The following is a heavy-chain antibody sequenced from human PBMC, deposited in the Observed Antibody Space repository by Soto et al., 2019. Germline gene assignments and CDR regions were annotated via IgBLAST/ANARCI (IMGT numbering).Heavy chain of an antibody. CDR3: AKAALLLVVTATLPFDY. CDR1: GFTFSSYA. Sequence: EVQLLESGGGLVQPGGSLRLSCAASGFTFSSYAMSWVRQAPGKGLEWVSAISGSGGSTYYADSVKGRFTISRDNSKNPLYLQMNSLRAEDTAVYYCAKAALLLVVTATLPFDYWGQGTLVTVPS. V-gene: IGHV3-23*01. CDR2: ISGSGGST. D-gene: IGHD2-21*02. J-gene: IGHJ4*02.